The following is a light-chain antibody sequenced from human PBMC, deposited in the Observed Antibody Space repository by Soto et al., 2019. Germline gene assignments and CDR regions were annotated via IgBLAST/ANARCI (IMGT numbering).Light chain of an antibody. CDR1: SSDVGGYKY. CDR2: DVT. Sequence: QSALTQPASVSESPGQSITISCTGSSSDVGGYKYVSWYQQHPGKAPKLLIYDVTNRPSGVSNPFSGSKSGYTASLTISGLQSEDEADYYCSSYTSFKTLVFGTGTKLTVL. J-gene: IGLJ1*01. CDR3: SSYTSFKTLV. V-gene: IGLV2-14*01.